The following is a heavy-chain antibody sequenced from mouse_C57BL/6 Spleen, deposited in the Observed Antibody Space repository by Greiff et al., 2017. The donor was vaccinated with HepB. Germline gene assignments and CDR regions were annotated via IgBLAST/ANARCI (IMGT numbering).Heavy chain of an antibody. Sequence: DVKLVESGGGLVKPGGSLKLSCAASGFTFSSYAMSWVRQTPEKRLEWVATISDGGSYTYYPDNVKGRFTISRDNAKNHLYLQMSHLKSEDTAMYYCARDRLRRKAWFAYWGQGTLVTVSA. CDR2: ISDGGSYT. J-gene: IGHJ3*01. CDR3: ARDRLRRKAWFAY. V-gene: IGHV5-4*01. D-gene: IGHD2-4*01. CDR1: GFTFSSYA.